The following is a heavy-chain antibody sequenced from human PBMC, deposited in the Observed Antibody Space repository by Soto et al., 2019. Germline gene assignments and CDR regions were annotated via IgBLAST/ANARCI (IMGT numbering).Heavy chain of an antibody. D-gene: IGHD6-13*01. CDR3: ARADIVAIGIPRFYQYGMDV. CDR2: ISSSSTDI. Sequence: VQLVQSGGGLVKPGGSLRLSCAASGFTFSSYSMNWVRQAPGKGLEWVSCISSSSTDIYYADSGKGRFTSSRDNAKNLLYLQMNGLRGEDTAVYYGARADIVAIGIPRFYQYGMDVWGQGTTVTVSS. V-gene: IGHV3-21*06. J-gene: IGHJ6*02. CDR1: GFTFSSYS.